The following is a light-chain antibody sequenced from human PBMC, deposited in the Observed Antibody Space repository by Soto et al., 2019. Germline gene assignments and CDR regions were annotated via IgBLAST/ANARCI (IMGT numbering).Light chain of an antibody. J-gene: IGKJ1*01. V-gene: IGKV3-15*01. CDR3: QQYNNWPPTWT. Sequence: EMVMTQSPAILSVSPGESATLSCRASQSVNSNYLAWYQQHPGQPPRLLIYGISTRATGIPARFSGSGSGTEFSLTISSLQSEDFAVYYCQQYNNWPPTWTFGQGTKVDI. CDR2: GIS. CDR1: QSVNSN.